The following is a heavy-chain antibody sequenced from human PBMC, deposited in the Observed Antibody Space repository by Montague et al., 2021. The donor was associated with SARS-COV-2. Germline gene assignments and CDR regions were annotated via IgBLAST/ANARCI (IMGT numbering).Heavy chain of an antibody. Sequence: LRLSCAASGFTFDDHTIHWVRQAPGKGLEWVASICWNSFSKDYADSVKGRFSISRKNEKNSMYLQMNSLRPEDTALYFCARDSAYDSDSPLSGGMDVWGQGTTVVVSS. V-gene: IGHV3-9*01. D-gene: IGHD5-12*01. CDR3: ARDSAYDSDSPLSGGMDV. CDR2: ICWNSFSK. J-gene: IGHJ6*02. CDR1: GFTFDDHT.